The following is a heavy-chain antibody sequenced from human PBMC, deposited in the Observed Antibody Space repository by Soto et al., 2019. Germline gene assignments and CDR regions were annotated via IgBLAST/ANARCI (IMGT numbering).Heavy chain of an antibody. J-gene: IGHJ3*02. V-gene: IGHV4-30-2*01. CDR2: IYPGGYT. CDR3: ARDAEVAFHI. Sequence: QLQLQESDSGLVKPSQTLSLTCAVSGGSISSGGYSWNWIRQPPGKGLEWIGYIYPGGYTYYNPSLKSRVTLSIDKSKNQLSLNLNSVTAADTAVYYCARDAEVAFHIWGRGTLVTVS. CDR1: GGSISSGGYS.